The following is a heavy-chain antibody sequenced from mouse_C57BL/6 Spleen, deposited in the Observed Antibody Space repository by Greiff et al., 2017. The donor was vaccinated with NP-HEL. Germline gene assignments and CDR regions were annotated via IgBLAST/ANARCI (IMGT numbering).Heavy chain of an antibody. Sequence: EVHLVESGGGLVKPGGSLKLSCAASGFTFSSYAMSWVRQTPEKRLEWVATISDGGSYTYYPDNVKGRFTISRDNAKNNLYLQMSHLKSEETAMYYCARGRSYYFDYWGQGTTLTVSS. J-gene: IGHJ2*01. CDR1: GFTFSSYA. V-gene: IGHV5-4*01. CDR3: ARGRSYYFDY. CDR2: ISDGGSYT.